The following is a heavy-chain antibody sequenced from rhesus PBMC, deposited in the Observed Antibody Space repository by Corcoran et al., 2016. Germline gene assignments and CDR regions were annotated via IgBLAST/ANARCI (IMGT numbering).Heavy chain of an antibody. V-gene: IGHV3S16*01. CDR2: ISSDSNYI. CDR1: GFTFSSYA. Sequence: EVQLVESGGGLVQPGGSLRLSCAASGFTFSSYAMSWVRQAPGKGLVWVSSISSDSNYIYYAHAVNGRFTISRDNAKNSLSLQMNSLRAEDTAVYYCTREYSNFDSWGQGVLVTVSS. D-gene: IGHD4-23*01. CDR3: TREYSNFDS. J-gene: IGHJ4*01.